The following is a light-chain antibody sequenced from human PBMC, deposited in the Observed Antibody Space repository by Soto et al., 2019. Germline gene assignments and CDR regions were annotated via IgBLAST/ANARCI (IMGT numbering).Light chain of an antibody. J-gene: IGKJ1*01. Sequence: DIQMTQSPSTLSASAGDRVTITCRASQNIDMYLAWYQQKPGQAPSLLIYTASSLQSGVPSRFSGSGSGTEFTLTISSLQPDDFATYYCQQSITYPWTFGQGTKVDIK. CDR1: QNIDMY. V-gene: IGKV1-5*03. CDR3: QQSITYPWT. CDR2: TAS.